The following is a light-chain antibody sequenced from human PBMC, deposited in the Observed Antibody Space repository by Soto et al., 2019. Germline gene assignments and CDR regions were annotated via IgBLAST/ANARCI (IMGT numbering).Light chain of an antibody. CDR3: QQYGDLPFT. Sequence: EIVLTQSPGTLSLSPGDRATLSCRASQSVSSTHLAWYHQKPGQAPRLLIYGASTRASGIPDRFSGSGSGTDFTLTISRLEPEDFAVYYCQQYGDLPFTFGQGTRLEIK. CDR1: QSVSSTH. V-gene: IGKV3-20*01. CDR2: GAS. J-gene: IGKJ5*01.